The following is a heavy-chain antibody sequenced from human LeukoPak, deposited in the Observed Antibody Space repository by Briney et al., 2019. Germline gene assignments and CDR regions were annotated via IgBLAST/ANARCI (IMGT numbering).Heavy chain of an antibody. J-gene: IGHJ6*03. Sequence: ASVKVSCKASGYTFTSYDINWVRQATGQGLEWMGWMNPNSGNTGYAQKFQGRVTMTRNTSVSTAYMELSSLRSEDTAVYYCARGGPYCSSTSCYWGGYYYYMDVWGKGTTVTVSS. CDR3: ARGGPYCSSTSCYWGGYYYYMDV. V-gene: IGHV1-8*01. CDR1: GYTFTSYD. D-gene: IGHD2-2*01. CDR2: MNPNSGNT.